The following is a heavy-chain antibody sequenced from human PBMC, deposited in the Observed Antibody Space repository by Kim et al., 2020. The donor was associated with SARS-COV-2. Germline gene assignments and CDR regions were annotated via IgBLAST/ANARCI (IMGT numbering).Heavy chain of an antibody. J-gene: IGHJ4*02. CDR2: IYYSGST. D-gene: IGHD6-13*01. CDR1: GGSISSSSYY. V-gene: IGHV4-39*01. CDR3: ARLRRGSSCLKFDY. Sequence: SETLSLTCTVSGGSISSSSYYWGWIRQPPGKGLEWIGSIYYSGSTYYNPSLKSRVSISVDTSKNQFSLKLSSVTAADTAVYYCARLRRGSSCLKFDYWGQGTLVTVSS.